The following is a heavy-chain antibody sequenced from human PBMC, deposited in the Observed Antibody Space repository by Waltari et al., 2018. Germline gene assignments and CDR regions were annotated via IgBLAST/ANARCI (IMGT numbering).Heavy chain of an antibody. J-gene: IGHJ5*01. D-gene: IGHD6-13*01. Sequence: EVQLVESGGGLVQPGGSLKLSWSASGFTFRSTWLGWARQAPGKGLEWVANIKQDGSEKYYVDSVKGRFTISRDNAKNSLYLQMNSLRAEDTAVYYCAREGDSSSWFGYWGPGTLVTVSS. V-gene: IGHV3-7*01. CDR3: AREGDSSSWFGY. CDR1: GFTFRSTW. CDR2: IKQDGSEK.